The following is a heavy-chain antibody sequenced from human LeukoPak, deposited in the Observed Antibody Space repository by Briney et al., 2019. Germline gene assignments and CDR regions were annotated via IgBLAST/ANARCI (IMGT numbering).Heavy chain of an antibody. D-gene: IGHD3-10*01. CDR1: GGSFSGYY. CDR2: INHSGST. CDR3: ARDGYYYGSGSYYPPSYYFDY. J-gene: IGHJ4*02. V-gene: IGHV4-34*01. Sequence: SETLSPTCAVYGGSFSGYYWSWIRQPPGKGLEWIGEINHSGSTNYNPSLKSRVTISVDTSKNQFSLKLSSATAADTAVYYCARDGYYYGSGSYYPPSYYFDYWGQGTLVTVSS.